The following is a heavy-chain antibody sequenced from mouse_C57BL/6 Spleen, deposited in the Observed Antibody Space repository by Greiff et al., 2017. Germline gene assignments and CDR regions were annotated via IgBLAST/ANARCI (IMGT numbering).Heavy chain of an antibody. CDR1: GYAFSSSW. Sequence: VKLMESGPELVKPGASVKISCKASGYAFSSSWMNWVKQRPGKGLEWIGRIYPGDGDTNYNGKFKGKATLTADKSSSTAYMQLSSLTSEDSAVYFCARQATVVGDYWGQGTTLTVSS. CDR2: IYPGDGDT. V-gene: IGHV1-82*01. D-gene: IGHD1-1*01. J-gene: IGHJ2*01. CDR3: ARQATVVGDY.